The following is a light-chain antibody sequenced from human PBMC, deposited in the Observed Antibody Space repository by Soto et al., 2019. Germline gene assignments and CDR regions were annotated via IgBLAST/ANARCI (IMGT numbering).Light chain of an antibody. CDR2: DAS. V-gene: IGKV3-11*01. J-gene: IGKJ1*01. CDR1: QSVSSY. CDR3: QEYNKWPPWT. Sequence: EIVLTQSPATLSLSPGERATLSCRASQSVSSYLAWYQQKPGQAPRLLIYDASNRATGVPARFSGSGSGTECTLIISSLQSEDFAVYDCQEYNKWPPWTFGQGTKVESK.